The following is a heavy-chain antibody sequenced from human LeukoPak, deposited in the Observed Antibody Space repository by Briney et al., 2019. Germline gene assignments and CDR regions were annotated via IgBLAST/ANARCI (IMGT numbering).Heavy chain of an antibody. CDR3: ARGPIAAAGTAPNWFDP. V-gene: IGHV4-34*01. D-gene: IGHD6-13*01. Sequence: SETLSLTCAVYGGSFSGYYWSRIRQPPGKGLEWIGEINHSGSTNYNPSLKSRVTISVDTSKNQFSLKLSSVTAADTAVYYCARGPIAAAGTAPNWFDPWGQGTLVTVSS. CDR1: GGSFSGYY. CDR2: INHSGST. J-gene: IGHJ5*02.